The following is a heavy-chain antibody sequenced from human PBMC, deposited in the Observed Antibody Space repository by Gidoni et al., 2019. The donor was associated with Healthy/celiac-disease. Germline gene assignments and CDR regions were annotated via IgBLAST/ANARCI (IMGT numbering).Heavy chain of an antibody. Sequence: QVQLVQSGAAVTKPGAYVKVSCKASGYTFTSYGISWVRQAPGQGLEWMGWISAENGNTNYAQKLQGRVTMTTDTSTSTAYRELRSLRSDDTAVYYCARSPTVTTPLDYWGHGTLVTVSS. J-gene: IGHJ4*01. CDR1: GYTFTSYG. V-gene: IGHV1-18*01. D-gene: IGHD4-17*01. CDR2: ISAENGNT. CDR3: ARSPTVTTPLDY.